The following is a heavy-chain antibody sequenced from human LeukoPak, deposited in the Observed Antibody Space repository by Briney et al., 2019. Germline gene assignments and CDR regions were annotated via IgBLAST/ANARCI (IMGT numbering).Heavy chain of an antibody. J-gene: IGHJ4*02. Sequence: GGSLRLSCAVSGFTFSSYGMHWVRQAPGKGLEWVAVISYDGSDKYYADSVKGRFTISRDNSKNTLYLQMNSLRAEDTAVYYCAKDISGGDCPDYWGQGTLVTVSS. CDR2: ISYDGSDK. CDR1: GFTFSSYG. CDR3: AKDISGGDCPDY. D-gene: IGHD2-21*02. V-gene: IGHV3-30*18.